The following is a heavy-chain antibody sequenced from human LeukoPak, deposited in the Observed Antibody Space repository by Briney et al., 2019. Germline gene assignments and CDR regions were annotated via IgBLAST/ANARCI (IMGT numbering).Heavy chain of an antibody. V-gene: IGHV4-39*01. D-gene: IGHD3-3*01. Sequence: SETLSLTCTVSGGSISSSSYYWGWIRQPPGKGLEWIGSIYYSGSTYYNPSLKSRVTISVDTSKNQFSLKLSSVTAADTAVYYCAGLLEWLYTPYYFDYWGQGTLVTVSS. CDR3: AGLLEWLYTPYYFDY. CDR2: IYYSGST. CDR1: GGSISSSSYY. J-gene: IGHJ4*02.